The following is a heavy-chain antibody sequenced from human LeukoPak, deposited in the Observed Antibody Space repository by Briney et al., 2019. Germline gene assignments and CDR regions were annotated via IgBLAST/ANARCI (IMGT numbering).Heavy chain of an antibody. V-gene: IGHV3-21*01. J-gene: IGHJ4*02. CDR1: GFTFSAHD. D-gene: IGHD2-15*01. CDR3: ASSRVAATGHFDY. CDR2: ISSSSSYI. Sequence: GGSLRLSCGASGFTFSAHDMHWVRQAPGKGLEWVSSISSSSSYIYYADSVKGRFTISRDNAKKSLYLQMNSLRAEDTAVYYCASSRVAATGHFDYWGQGTLVTVSS.